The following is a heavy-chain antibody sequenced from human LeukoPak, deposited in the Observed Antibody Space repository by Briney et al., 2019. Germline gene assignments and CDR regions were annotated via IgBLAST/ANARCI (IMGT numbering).Heavy chain of an antibody. J-gene: IGHJ4*02. CDR1: GYTLTSYY. CDR3: ARDRRGNSGYYTNFDY. Sequence: GASVKVSCKASGYTLTSYYMHWVRQAPGQGLEWMGIINPSGGSTSYAQKFQGRVTMTRDTSTSTVYMELSSLRSEDTAVYYCARDRRGNSGYYTNFDYWGQGTLVTVSS. D-gene: IGHD3-22*01. V-gene: IGHV1-46*01. CDR2: INPSGGST.